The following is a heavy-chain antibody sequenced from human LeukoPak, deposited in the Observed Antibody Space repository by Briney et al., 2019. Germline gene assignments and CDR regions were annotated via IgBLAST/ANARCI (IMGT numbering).Heavy chain of an antibody. J-gene: IGHJ4*02. CDR1: GFTFSSYA. CDR2: ISYNGSNK. D-gene: IGHD3-22*01. CDR3: AKSGRVFDTSGYYWFPN. V-gene: IGHV3-30*04. Sequence: GGSLRLSCAASGFTFSSYAMHWVRQAPGKGLEWVAVISYNGSNKYYADSVKGRFTISGDYSKNTLNLQMNSLRAEDTAVYYCAKSGRVFDTSGYYWFPNWGQGILVTVSS.